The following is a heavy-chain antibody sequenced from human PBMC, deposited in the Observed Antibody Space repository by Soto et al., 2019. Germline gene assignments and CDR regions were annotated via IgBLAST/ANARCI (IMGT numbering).Heavy chain of an antibody. CDR1: GFTFSSYG. CDR3: AREGRYCSGGSCYSFSVNI. J-gene: IGHJ3*02. V-gene: IGHV3-33*01. CDR2: IWYDGSNK. D-gene: IGHD2-15*01. Sequence: QVQLVESGGGVVQPGRSLRLSCAASGFTFSSYGMHWVRQAPGKGLEWVAVIWYDGSNKYYADSVKGRFTISRDNSKNTLYLQRNSLVSEDTAVYYCAREGRYCSGGSCYSFSVNIWVQGTMVTVSS.